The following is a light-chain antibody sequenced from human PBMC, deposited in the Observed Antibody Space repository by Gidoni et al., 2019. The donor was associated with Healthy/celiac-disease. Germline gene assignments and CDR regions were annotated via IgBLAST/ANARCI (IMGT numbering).Light chain of an antibody. V-gene: IGKV3-20*01. J-gene: IGKJ4*01. Sequence: IFLTQSPGTLSLSPGERATLSCRASQSVSSSYLAGYQQKPGQAPRLLIYGASSRATGIPDRFSGSGSGTDFTLTISRLEPEDFAVYYCQQYGSSPLTFGGGTKVEIK. CDR1: QSVSSSY. CDR2: GAS. CDR3: QQYGSSPLT.